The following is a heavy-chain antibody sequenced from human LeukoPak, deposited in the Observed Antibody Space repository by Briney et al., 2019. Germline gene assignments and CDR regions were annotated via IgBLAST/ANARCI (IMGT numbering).Heavy chain of an antibody. D-gene: IGHD2-2*01. J-gene: IGHJ3*02. V-gene: IGHV1-2*02. Sequence: ASVKVSCKASGYTFTGYYMHWVRQAPGQGLEWMGWINPNSGGTNYAQKFQGRVTMTRDTSISTAYMELSRLRSDDTAVYYCAIYCSSTSCYGAFDIWGQGTMVTVSS. CDR3: AIYCSSTSCYGAFDI. CDR2: INPNSGGT. CDR1: GYTFTGYY.